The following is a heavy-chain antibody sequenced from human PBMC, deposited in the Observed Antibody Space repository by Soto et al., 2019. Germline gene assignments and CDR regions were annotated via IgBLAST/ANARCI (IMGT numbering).Heavy chain of an antibody. CDR2: IKQDGSEK. CDR3: ARDNPYWYFDL. V-gene: IGHV3-7*01. Sequence: EMQLVESGGGLVQPGGSLRLSCAASGFPFSSYWMYWVRQAPGKGLEWVANIKQDGSEKNYVDSVKGRFTISRDNAKNSLYLQMNSLRAEDTAVYYCARDNPYWYFDLWGRGTLVTASS. J-gene: IGHJ2*01. CDR1: GFPFSSYW.